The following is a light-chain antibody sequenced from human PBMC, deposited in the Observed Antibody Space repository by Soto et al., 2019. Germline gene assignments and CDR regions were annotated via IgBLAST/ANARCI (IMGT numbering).Light chain of an antibody. J-gene: IGKJ4*01. Sequence: DIVMTQSPATLSVSPGERATLSCRASQSVSSNLAWHQQKPGQAPRLLIYGASTRATGIPARFSGSGSGTEFTLTISSLQSEDFAVYYCQQYNNWPPLTFGGGTKVEIK. CDR1: QSVSSN. CDR2: GAS. CDR3: QQYNNWPPLT. V-gene: IGKV3-15*01.